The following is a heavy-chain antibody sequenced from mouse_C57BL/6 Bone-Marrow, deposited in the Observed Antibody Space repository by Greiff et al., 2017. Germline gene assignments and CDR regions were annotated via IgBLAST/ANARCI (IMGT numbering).Heavy chain of an antibody. J-gene: IGHJ1*03. CDR2: INPNNGGT. D-gene: IGHD4-1*01. CDR3: ARMKTGSWYFDV. Sequence: EVQLQQSGPELVKPGASVKIPCKASGYTFTDYNMDWVKQSHGKSLEWIGDINPNNGGTIYNQKFKGKATLTVDKSSSTAYMELRSLTSEDTAVYYCARMKTGSWYFDVWGTGTTVTVSS. CDR1: GYTFTDYN. V-gene: IGHV1-18*01.